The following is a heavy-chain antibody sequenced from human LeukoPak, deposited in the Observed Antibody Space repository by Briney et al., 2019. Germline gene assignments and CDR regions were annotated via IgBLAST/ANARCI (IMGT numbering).Heavy chain of an antibody. Sequence: PGGSLRLSCAASGFTFSNYGMHWVRQPPGKGLEWVAGIQHDGSIQYYADSVKGRFAISRDDSKSTLYLQMDSLTAEDTAVYYRARDLAYWALSPYWGQGTLVTVSS. V-gene: IGHV3-33*01. D-gene: IGHD2-15*01. J-gene: IGHJ4*02. CDR3: ARDLAYWALSPY. CDR2: IQHDGSIQ. CDR1: GFTFSNYG.